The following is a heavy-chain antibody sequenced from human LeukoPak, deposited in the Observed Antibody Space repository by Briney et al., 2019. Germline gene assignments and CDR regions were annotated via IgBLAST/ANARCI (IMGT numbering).Heavy chain of an antibody. V-gene: IGHV4-38-2*02. D-gene: IGHD3-3*01. CDR3: GGVLRFLEWLLSPGDNWFDP. J-gene: IGHJ5*02. Sequence: SGTLSLTCTVSGYSLSSGYYWGGIRQPPGKGLGWIGSIYYRGSTYYNPSLKGRVTISVDTSKNQFSQKLSSVTAAETAVYYCGGVLRFLEWLLSPGDNWFDPWGQGTLVTVSS. CDR1: GYSLSSGYY. CDR2: IYYRGST.